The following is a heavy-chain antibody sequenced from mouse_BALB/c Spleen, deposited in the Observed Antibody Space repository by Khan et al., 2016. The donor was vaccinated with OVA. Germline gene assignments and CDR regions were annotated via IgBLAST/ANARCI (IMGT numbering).Heavy chain of an antibody. CDR3: ARHNYGPFAY. V-gene: IGHV5-9-3*01. CDR1: GFTFSTFA. CDR2: INRGGDYT. Sequence: EVELVEPGGGLVKPGGSLKLPCVASGFTFSTFAMSCVRQTPEKRLEWVATINRGGDYTYYPDSVKGRFTISRDSAKNTLSLQMSSLRSEDMAMYYCARHNYGPFAYWGQGTLVTVSA. D-gene: IGHD1-1*01. J-gene: IGHJ3*01.